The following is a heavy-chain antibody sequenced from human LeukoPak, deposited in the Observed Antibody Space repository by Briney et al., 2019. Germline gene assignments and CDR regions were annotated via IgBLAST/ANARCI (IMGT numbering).Heavy chain of an antibody. CDR3: AKVAAAGKGYGMDV. J-gene: IGHJ6*02. CDR1: GFTFSSYT. CDR2: ITTGDGNT. D-gene: IGHD6-13*01. Sequence: GGSLRLSCTASGFTFSSYTMTWVRQAPGKGLKWVSTITTGDGNTFYADSVKGRFTVSRDDSKNTLYLQMNSLRAEDTAVYYCAKVAAAGKGYGMDVWGQGTTVTVSS. V-gene: IGHV3-23*01.